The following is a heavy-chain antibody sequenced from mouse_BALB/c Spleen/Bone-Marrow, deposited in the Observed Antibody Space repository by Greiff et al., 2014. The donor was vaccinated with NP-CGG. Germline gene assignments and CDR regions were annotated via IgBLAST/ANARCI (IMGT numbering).Heavy chain of an antibody. D-gene: IGHD1-1*01. CDR2: IDPANGNT. CDR1: GFNIKDTY. CDR3: AAYGYGSSQFAY. J-gene: IGHJ3*01. Sequence: EVQLQQSGAELVKPGASVKLSCTASGFNIKDTYMHWVKQRPEQGLEWIGRIDPANGNTKYDPKFQGKATITADTSSNTAYLQLSSLTSEDTAVYYCAAYGYGSSQFAYWGQGTLVTVSA. V-gene: IGHV14-3*02.